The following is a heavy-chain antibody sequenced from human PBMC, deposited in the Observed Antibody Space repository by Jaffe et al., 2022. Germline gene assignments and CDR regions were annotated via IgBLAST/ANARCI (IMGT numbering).Heavy chain of an antibody. Sequence: EVQLVESGGGLVQPGRSLRLSCAASGFTFDDYAMHWVRQAPGKGLEWVSGISWNSGSIGYADSVKGRFTISRDNAKNSLYLQMNSLRAEDTALYYCAKDMEYSSGWTAAFDIWGQGTMVTVSS. CDR1: GFTFDDYA. J-gene: IGHJ3*02. V-gene: IGHV3-9*01. D-gene: IGHD6-19*01. CDR3: AKDMEYSSGWTAAFDI. CDR2: ISWNSGSI.